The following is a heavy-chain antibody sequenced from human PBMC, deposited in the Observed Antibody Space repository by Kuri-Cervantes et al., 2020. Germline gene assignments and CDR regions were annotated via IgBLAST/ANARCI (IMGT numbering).Heavy chain of an antibody. CDR1: GFTVSSNY. CDR2: IYSGGST. Sequence: GESLKISCAASGFTVSSNYMSWVRQAPGKGLEWVSVIYSGGSTYYADSVKGRFTISRDNAKNSLSLQMNSLRAEDTAVYYCARGIAPTPGMDVWGQGTTVTVSS. J-gene: IGHJ6*01. CDR3: ARGIAPTPGMDV. D-gene: IGHD2-21*01. V-gene: IGHV3-53*01.